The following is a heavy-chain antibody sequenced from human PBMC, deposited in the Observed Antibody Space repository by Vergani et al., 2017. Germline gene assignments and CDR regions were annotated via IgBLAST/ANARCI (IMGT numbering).Heavy chain of an antibody. CDR1: GYTFTSYD. D-gene: IGHD1-1*01. Sequence: QVQLVQSGAEVKKPGASVKVPCKASGYTFTSYDINWVRQATGQGLEWMGWMNPNSGNIGYAQRFQGRVTMTRNTSISTAYMELSSLRSEDTAVYYCARAKTGGKKLERPWFDPWGQGTLVTVSS. CDR3: ARAKTGGKKLERPWFDP. V-gene: IGHV1-8*01. J-gene: IGHJ5*02. CDR2: MNPNSGNI.